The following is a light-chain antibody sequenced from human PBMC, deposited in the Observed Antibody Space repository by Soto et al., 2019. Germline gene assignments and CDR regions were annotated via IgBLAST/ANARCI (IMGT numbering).Light chain of an antibody. CDR2: WAS. CDR1: QSSFYSSSNKNF. Sequence: DIVMTQSPDSLAVWLCESGTIHCGSSQSSFYSSSNKNFLAWYQQKPGQPPKLLIYWASLRESGVPDRFSGSGSGTDFTLTISSLQAGDVAVYYCQQYYSTPTFGGGTKVDIK. CDR3: QQYYSTPT. J-gene: IGKJ4*01. V-gene: IGKV4-1*01.